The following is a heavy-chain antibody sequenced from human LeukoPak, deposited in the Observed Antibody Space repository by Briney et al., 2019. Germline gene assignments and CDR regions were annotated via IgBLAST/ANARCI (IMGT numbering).Heavy chain of an antibody. J-gene: IGHJ5*02. CDR2: INHSGST. D-gene: IGHD2-2*03. V-gene: IGHV4-34*01. Sequence: SETLSLTCDVYGGSFSGYYWSWIRQPPGKGLEWIGDINHSGSTNYNPSLKSRVTISVDTSKNQFSLKLSSVTAADTAVYYCARRLGYCSSTSCQRGFDPWGQGTLVTVSS. CDR1: GGSFSGYY. CDR3: ARRLGYCSSTSCQRGFDP.